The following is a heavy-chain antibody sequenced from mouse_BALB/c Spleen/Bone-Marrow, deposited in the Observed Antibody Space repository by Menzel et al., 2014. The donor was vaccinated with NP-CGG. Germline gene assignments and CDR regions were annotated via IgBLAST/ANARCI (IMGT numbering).Heavy chain of an antibody. D-gene: IGHD2-4*01. Sequence: EVKVVESGGGLVQPGGSLKLSCAASGFTFSSYGMSWVRQTPDKRLEMIATINNNGGDTHYPDSVKGRFTISRDNARNTLYLQMSSLKSEDTAMYYCARGYDYSSWFAYWGQGTLVTVSP. CDR1: GFTFSSYG. CDR3: ARGYDYSSWFAY. V-gene: IGHV5-6-3*01. CDR2: INNNGGDT. J-gene: IGHJ3*01.